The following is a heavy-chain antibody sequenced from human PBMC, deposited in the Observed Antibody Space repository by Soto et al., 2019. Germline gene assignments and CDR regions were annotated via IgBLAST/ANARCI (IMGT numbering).Heavy chain of an antibody. Sequence: QVQLQESGPGLVKPSQTLSLTCTVSGGSISTGGYYWSWIRQHPGRGLEWIGYIYHSGMPFSNPSLQSRVAISIEPSKNNFSRKLSSVTAADTAVYSCATVRWELHDAFDIWGQGTMVSVSS. D-gene: IGHD1-26*01. V-gene: IGHV4-31*03. CDR1: GGSISTGGYY. CDR2: IYHSGMP. CDR3: ATVRWELHDAFDI. J-gene: IGHJ3*02.